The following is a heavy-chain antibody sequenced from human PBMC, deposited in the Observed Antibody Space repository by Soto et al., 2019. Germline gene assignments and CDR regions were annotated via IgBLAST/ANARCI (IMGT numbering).Heavy chain of an antibody. V-gene: IGHV1-18*04. CDR3: ARVGTKPIAARPDY. J-gene: IGHJ4*02. CDR2: ISAYNGNT. D-gene: IGHD6-6*01. CDR1: GYPFTSSG. Sequence: GASVKVSSKACGYPFTSSGISLVRQAPGQGLEWMGWISAYNGNTNYAQKLQGRVTMTTDTSTSTAYMELRSLRSDDTAVYYCARVGTKPIAARPDYWGQGTMVTVSS.